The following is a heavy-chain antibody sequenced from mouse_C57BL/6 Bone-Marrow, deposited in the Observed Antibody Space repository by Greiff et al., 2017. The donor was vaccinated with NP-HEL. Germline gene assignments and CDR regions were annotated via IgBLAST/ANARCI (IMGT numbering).Heavy chain of an antibody. Sequence: EVQVVESGGGLVKPGGSLKLSCAASGFTFSSYAMSWVRQTPEKRLEWVATISDGGSYTYYPDNVKGRFTISRDNAKNNLYLQMSHLKSEDTAMYYCARERGYYDYDPLFDYWGQGTTLTVSS. D-gene: IGHD2-4*01. J-gene: IGHJ2*01. CDR3: ARERGYYDYDPLFDY. CDR2: ISDGGSYT. V-gene: IGHV5-4*01. CDR1: GFTFSSYA.